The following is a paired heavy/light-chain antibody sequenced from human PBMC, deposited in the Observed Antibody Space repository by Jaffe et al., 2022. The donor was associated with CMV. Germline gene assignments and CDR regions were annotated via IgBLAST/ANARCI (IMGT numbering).Light chain of an antibody. CDR2: GAY. J-gene: IGKJ5*01. V-gene: IGKV3-15*01. CDR1: QSISTN. Sequence: EIVLTQSPATLSVSPGERVTLSCRASQSISTNLAWYQQKPGQAPRVLIYGAYTRATGIPARFSASGSGTEFTLTISGLQSEDFAVYYCQQYNNWPPITFGQGTRLEIK. CDR3: QQYNNWPPIT.
Heavy chain of an antibody. Sequence: QVRLVQSGAELKKPGASVKLSCKASGYTFTSNGLHWLRQAPGHWPEWMGWISPGNGKTEYSEKFQDKVTITSDTSANIGYMEVSRLRSEDTAVYYCARGVGPTRALIWFDSWGQGALVTVSS. V-gene: IGHV1-3*01. CDR2: ISPGNGKT. CDR3: ARGVGPTRALIWFDS. D-gene: IGHD1-26*01. J-gene: IGHJ5*01. CDR1: GYTFTSNG.